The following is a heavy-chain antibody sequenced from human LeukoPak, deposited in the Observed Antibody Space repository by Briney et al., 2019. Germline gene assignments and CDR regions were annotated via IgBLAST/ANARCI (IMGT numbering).Heavy chain of an antibody. CDR3: ASSTMVRGVTY. V-gene: IGHV4-39*01. D-gene: IGHD3-10*01. Sequence: SETLSLTCTVSGGSISSSSYYRGWIRQPPGKGLEWIGSIYYSGSTYYNPSLKSRVTISVDTSKNQFSLKLSSVTAADTAVYYCASSTMVRGVTYWGQGTLVTVSS. J-gene: IGHJ4*02. CDR2: IYYSGST. CDR1: GGSISSSSYY.